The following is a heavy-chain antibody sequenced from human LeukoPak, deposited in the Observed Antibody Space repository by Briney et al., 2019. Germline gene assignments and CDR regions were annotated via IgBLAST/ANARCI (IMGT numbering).Heavy chain of an antibody. J-gene: IGHJ4*02. V-gene: IGHV5-51*01. CDR1: GYSFSSYW. Sequence: GESLKISCKGSGYSFSSYWIGWVRQMPGKGLEWMGIIYPGDSDTKYSPSFQGQVTISADKSISTAYLQWSSLKASDTAMYYCARLLWGGVLNSNYDYWGQGTLVTVSS. D-gene: IGHD4-11*01. CDR2: IYPGDSDT. CDR3: ARLLWGGVLNSNYDY.